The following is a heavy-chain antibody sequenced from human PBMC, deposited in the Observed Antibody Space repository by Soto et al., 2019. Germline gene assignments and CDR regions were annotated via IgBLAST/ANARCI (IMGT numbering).Heavy chain of an antibody. CDR2: IYPGDSDT. CDR3: ARHTGYYDFWSGPGLYYMDV. D-gene: IGHD3-3*01. J-gene: IGHJ6*03. Sequence: GESLKISCKGSGYSFTSYWIGWVRQMPGKGLEWMGIIYPGDSDTRYSPSFQGQVTISADKSISTAYLQWSSLKASDTAMYYCARHTGYYDFWSGPGLYYMDVWGKGTTVTVSS. V-gene: IGHV5-51*01. CDR1: GYSFTSYW.